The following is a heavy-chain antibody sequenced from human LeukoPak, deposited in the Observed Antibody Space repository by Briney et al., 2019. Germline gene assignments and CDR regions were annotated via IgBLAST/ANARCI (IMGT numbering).Heavy chain of an antibody. V-gene: IGHV3-7*01. CDR3: ARDLQGY. J-gene: IGHJ4*02. CDR1: GFTFSSYW. CDR2: IKQDGSEK. Sequence: GGSLRLSCAAPGFTFSSYWMSWVRQAPGKGLEWVANIKQDGSEKYYVDSVKGRFTISRDNAKNSLYLQMNSLRAEDTAVYYCARDLQGYWGQGTLVTVSS.